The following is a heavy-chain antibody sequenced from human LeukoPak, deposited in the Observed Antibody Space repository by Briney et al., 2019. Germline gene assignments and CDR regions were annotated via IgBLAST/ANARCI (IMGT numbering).Heavy chain of an antibody. CDR3: LTVVETTIDAFDI. Sequence: GGSLRLSCAASGFTFNNYAMSWVRQAPGKGLEWVSAISASGGSTYYADSVKGRFTISRDNAKSTLYLQMNSLRAEDTAVYYCLTVVETTIDAFDIWGQGTMVTVSS. V-gene: IGHV3-23*01. CDR1: GFTFNNYA. J-gene: IGHJ3*02. CDR2: ISASGGST. D-gene: IGHD1-26*01.